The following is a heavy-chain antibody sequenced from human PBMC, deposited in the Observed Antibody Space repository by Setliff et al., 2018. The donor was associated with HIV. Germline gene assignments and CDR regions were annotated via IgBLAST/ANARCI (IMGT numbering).Heavy chain of an antibody. CDR2: MNPNSDKT. D-gene: IGHD3-10*01. V-gene: IGHV1-8*02. CDR1: GYTFSNYD. CDR3: AREDKGYYGSGLG. J-gene: IGHJ4*02. Sequence: ASVKVSCKASGYTFSNYDINWVRQATGQGLEWMGWMNPNSDKTGHTQKFQGRVTMTRDISTGTAYMELSSLRSEDTAVYYCAREDKGYYGSGLGWAQGTLVTVSS.